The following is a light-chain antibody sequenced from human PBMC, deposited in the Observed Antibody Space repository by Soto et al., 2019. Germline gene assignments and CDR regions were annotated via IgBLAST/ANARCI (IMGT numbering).Light chain of an antibody. CDR1: YLGNSY. J-gene: IGLJ2*01. V-gene: IGLV3-1*01. Sequence: YELTQPPSVSVSPGQTATITCSGDYLGNSYVAWYQQKPGRSPLMVIYQDNNRHSGIPDRFSVSNSVNTATLTISGTQALDEADVYCLAWGSPPVVFGGGTKLTVL. CDR3: LAWGSPPVV. CDR2: QDN.